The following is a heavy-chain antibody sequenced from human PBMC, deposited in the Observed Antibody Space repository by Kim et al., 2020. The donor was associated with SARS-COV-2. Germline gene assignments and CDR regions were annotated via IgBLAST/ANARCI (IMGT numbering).Heavy chain of an antibody. V-gene: IGHV3-23*01. D-gene: IGHD6-13*01. J-gene: IGHJ3*02. CDR3: AKEIYSSSDYDAFDI. Sequence: DAVKGRFTISRDNSKNTLYLQMNSLRAEDTAVYYCAKEIYSSSDYDAFDIWGQGTMVTVSS.